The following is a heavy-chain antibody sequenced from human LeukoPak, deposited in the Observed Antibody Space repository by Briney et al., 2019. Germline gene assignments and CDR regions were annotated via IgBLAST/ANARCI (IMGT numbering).Heavy chain of an antibody. CDR3: ARERGEEYSSGWYKTNFFDT. CDR1: GGSISSYY. J-gene: IGHJ4*02. CDR2: IYTSGST. V-gene: IGHV4-4*07. D-gene: IGHD6-19*01. Sequence: PSETLSLTCTVSGGSISSYYWSWIRQPAGKGLEWIGRIYTSGSTNYNPSLKSRVTMSVDMSKNQISLKLSSVTAADTALYYCARERGEEYSSGWYKTNFFDTWGQGTRVTVSS.